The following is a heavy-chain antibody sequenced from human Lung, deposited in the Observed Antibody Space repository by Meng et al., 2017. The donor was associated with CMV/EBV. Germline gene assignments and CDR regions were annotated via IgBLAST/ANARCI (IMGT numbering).Heavy chain of an antibody. D-gene: IGHD1-26*01. CDR1: GFILSDHY. CDR3: TRGHSGIDIYAFDI. J-gene: IGHJ3*02. Sequence: GGSLRLSCAGSGFILSDHYTDWVRQAPGKGLEWIGRAANKANRYTTEYAASVKGRFTFSRYDSENSLYLQMNSLKSEDTAVYYCTRGHSGIDIYAFDIWGQGTLVXVSS. CDR2: AANKANRYTT. V-gene: IGHV3-72*01.